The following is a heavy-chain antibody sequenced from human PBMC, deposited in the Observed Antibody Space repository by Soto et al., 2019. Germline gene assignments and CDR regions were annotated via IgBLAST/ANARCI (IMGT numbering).Heavy chain of an antibody. CDR1: GFTFTNAW. Sequence: EVQLVESGGGLVKPGGSLRLSCAPSGFTFTNAWMNWVRLAPGKGLEWVGRIKSKYDGETTDYAAPVKGRFTISRDEAENMLDLQMNNLETEDTAVYYCTARGTYSDFDYWGQGALVTVSS. D-gene: IGHD1-26*01. CDR2: IKSKYDGETT. J-gene: IGHJ4*02. V-gene: IGHV3-15*01. CDR3: TARGTYSDFDY.